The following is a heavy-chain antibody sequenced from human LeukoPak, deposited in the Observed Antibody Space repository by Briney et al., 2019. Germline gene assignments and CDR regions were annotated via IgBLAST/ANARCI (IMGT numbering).Heavy chain of an antibody. V-gene: IGHV3-23*01. Sequence: QPGGSLRLSCAASGFTVSSNYMSWVRQAPGKGLEWVSIISVSGGTIYYADSVKGRFTISRDNSKNTLYLQMNSLRAEDTAVYYCAKKLSGPSNQYFDCWGQGTLVTVSS. D-gene: IGHD1-14*01. CDR1: GFTVSSNY. J-gene: IGHJ4*02. CDR2: ISVSGGTI. CDR3: AKKLSGPSNQYFDC.